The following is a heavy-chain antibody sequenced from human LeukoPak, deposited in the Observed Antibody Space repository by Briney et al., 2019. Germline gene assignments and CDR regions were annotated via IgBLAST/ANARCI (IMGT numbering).Heavy chain of an antibody. Sequence: GGSLTLSWAASGFAFSKQAVRWVRQAPAKGLEWVSGICSRGGSTFYADSVKGRFTISRDKSKTTLHLQMNSLKAEDTAVYYCAKPTSGLAAAGFDCWGQGTLVTVSS. CDR2: ICSRGGST. CDR1: GFAFSKQA. D-gene: IGHD6-13*01. V-gene: IGHV3-23*01. J-gene: IGHJ4*02. CDR3: AKPTSGLAAAGFDC.